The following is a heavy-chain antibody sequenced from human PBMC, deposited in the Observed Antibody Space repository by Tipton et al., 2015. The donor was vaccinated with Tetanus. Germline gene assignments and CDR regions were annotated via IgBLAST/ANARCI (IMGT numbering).Heavy chain of an antibody. CDR2: IFYSGST. J-gene: IGHJ5*02. Sequence: TLSLTCTVSGGSISSSSYYWGWIRQPPGKGLEWIGSIFYSGSTYYNPSLKSRVTISVDTSKNQFSLKLSSVTAADTAVYYCARHLSAVVVAATGWFDPWGQGTLVTVSS. V-gene: IGHV4-39*01. CDR3: ARHLSAVVVAATGWFDP. D-gene: IGHD2-15*01. CDR1: GGSISSSSYY.